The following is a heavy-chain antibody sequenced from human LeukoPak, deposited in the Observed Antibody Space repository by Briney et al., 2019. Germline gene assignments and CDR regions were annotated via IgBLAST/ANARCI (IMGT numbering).Heavy chain of an antibody. D-gene: IGHD3-22*01. CDR1: GFTFSSYA. CDR3: AKSYDSSGWFYFDY. CDR2: MSGSDGTT. J-gene: IGHJ4*02. V-gene: IGHV3-23*01. Sequence: GGSLRLSCAASGFTFSSYAMSWVRQAPGKGLEWVSAMSGSDGTTYYADSVRGRFTISRDNSKNTLYLQMDSLRAEDTAVFYCAKSYDSSGWFYFDYWGQGTLVTVSS.